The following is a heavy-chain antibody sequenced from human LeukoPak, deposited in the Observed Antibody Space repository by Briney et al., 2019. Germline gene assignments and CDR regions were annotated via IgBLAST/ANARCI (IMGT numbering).Heavy chain of an antibody. CDR1: GLTLSSFD. J-gene: IGHJ6*04. CDR3: ARSKYYYGSGSYLSPEPLYYYYGMDV. V-gene: IGHV4-34*01. D-gene: IGHD3-10*01. CDR2: INHSGST. Sequence: GSLRLSCADSGLTLSSFDMSWVRQPPGKGLEWIGEINHSGSTNYNPSLKSRVTISVDTSKNQFSLKLSSVTAADTAVYYCARSKYYYGSGSYLSPEPLYYYYGMDVWGKGTTVTVSS.